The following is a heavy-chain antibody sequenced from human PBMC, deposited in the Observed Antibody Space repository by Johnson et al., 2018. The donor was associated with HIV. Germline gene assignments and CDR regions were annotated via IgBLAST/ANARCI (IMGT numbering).Heavy chain of an antibody. CDR2: ISYDGNSK. CDR3: ARLPSGYSRDAFDI. Sequence: QVQLVESGGGVVQPGRSLRLSCAASGFTFSGYAMHWVRQAPGKGLEWVAVISYDGNSKYFADSVKGRFTISRDNSKNTLYLQMNSLRPEDTAVYYCARLPSGYSRDAFDIWGQGTMVTVSS. CDR1: GFTFSGYA. J-gene: IGHJ3*02. D-gene: IGHD5-18*01. V-gene: IGHV3-30*19.